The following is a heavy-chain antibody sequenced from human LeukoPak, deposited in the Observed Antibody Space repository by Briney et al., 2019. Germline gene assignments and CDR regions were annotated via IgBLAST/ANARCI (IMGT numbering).Heavy chain of an antibody. D-gene: IGHD3-22*01. Sequence: PGGSLRLSCAASGFTFSTYEMNWVRQAPGKGLEWVSYISSTGSNIYYADSVKGRFTISRDNAKNSLYLLMNSLRTEDTAVYYCAATYYYDGSGGCWGQGTLVTVSS. J-gene: IGHJ4*02. V-gene: IGHV3-48*03. CDR3: AATYYYDGSGGC. CDR1: GFTFSTYE. CDR2: ISSTGSNI.